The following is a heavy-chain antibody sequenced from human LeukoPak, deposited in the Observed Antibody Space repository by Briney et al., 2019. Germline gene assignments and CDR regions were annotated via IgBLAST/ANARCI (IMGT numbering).Heavy chain of an antibody. Sequence: GGSLRLSCAASGFTFSSYAMHWVRQAPGKGLEWVAVISYDGSNKYYADSVKGRFTISRDNSKNTLYLQMNSLRAEDTAVYYCARDMYCSSRTSCYIGPGYWGQGTLVTVSS. V-gene: IGHV3-30-3*01. D-gene: IGHD2-2*02. J-gene: IGHJ4*02. CDR2: ISYDGSNK. CDR1: GFTFSSYA. CDR3: ARDMYCSSRTSCYIGPGY.